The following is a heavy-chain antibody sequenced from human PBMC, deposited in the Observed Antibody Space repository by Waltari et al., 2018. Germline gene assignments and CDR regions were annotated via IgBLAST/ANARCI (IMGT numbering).Heavy chain of an antibody. CDR1: GFPFSFYG. V-gene: IGHV3-33*01. J-gene: IGHJ3*01. CDR3: ARGGPDNQESLDL. CDR2: IWYDGSNK. Sequence: QVQLVESGGGVVQPGMSLRLSCAASGFPFSFYGMHWVRQSPGKGLGWVATIWYDGSNKYYGESVKGRLTVSRDNSKNTLFLQVDSLRAEDPAVYYCARGGPDNQESLDLWGRGTMVTVSS.